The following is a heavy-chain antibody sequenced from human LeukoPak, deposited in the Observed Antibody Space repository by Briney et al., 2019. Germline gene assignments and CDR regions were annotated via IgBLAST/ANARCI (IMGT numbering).Heavy chain of an antibody. CDR1: GFTFSSYA. J-gene: IGHJ4*02. V-gene: IGHV3-30*02. CDR3: ARGPSGYHNT. D-gene: IGHD5-12*01. CDR2: IRYDGSNK. Sequence: GGSLRLPCAASGFTFSSYAMHWVRQAPGKGLEWVAFIRYDGSNKYYADSVKGRFTISRDNSKNTLYLQMNSLRAEDTAVYYCARGPSGYHNTGGQGTLVTVSS.